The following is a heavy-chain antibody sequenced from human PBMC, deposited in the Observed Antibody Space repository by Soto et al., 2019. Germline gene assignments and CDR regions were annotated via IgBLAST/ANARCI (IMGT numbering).Heavy chain of an antibody. CDR2: INPSGGST. Sequence: GGSVKVSCKASGYTFTSYYMHWVRQAPGQGLEWMGIINPSGGSTSYAQKFQGRVTMTRDTSTSTVYMELSSLRSEDTAVYYCATSGVVVTPLVYYYYGMDVWGQGTTVTVSS. J-gene: IGHJ6*02. CDR1: GYTFTSYY. CDR3: ATSGVVVTPLVYYYYGMDV. V-gene: IGHV1-46*01. D-gene: IGHD2-21*02.